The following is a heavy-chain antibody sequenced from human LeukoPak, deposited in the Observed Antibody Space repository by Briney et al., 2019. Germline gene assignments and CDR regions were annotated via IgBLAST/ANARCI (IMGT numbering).Heavy chain of an antibody. CDR2: IQQDGSEK. V-gene: IGHV3-7*01. CDR1: GLAFNYYW. D-gene: IGHD3-10*01. J-gene: IGHJ4*02. CDR3: ARVRKLRTRGVMDPLDY. Sequence: PRGSLRLSCAASGLAFNYYWLTWVGQAPGKRLGWVGNIQQDGSEKYYVDSVKGRFIVSRDNAKNSLYLQMNSLRAEDTAVYYCARVRKLRTRGVMDPLDYWGQGTLVTVSS.